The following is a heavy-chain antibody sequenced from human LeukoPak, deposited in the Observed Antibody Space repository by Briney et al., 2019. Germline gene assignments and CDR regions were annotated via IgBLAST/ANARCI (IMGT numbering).Heavy chain of an antibody. V-gene: IGHV3-23*01. D-gene: IGHD6-6*01. CDR1: GFTFSSYA. Sequence: PGGSLRLSCAASGFTFSSYAMSWVRQAPGKGLEWVSAISGSGGSTYYADSVKSRFTISRDNSKNTLYLQMNSLRAEDTAVYYCAKDLWSSSPIGNFDYWGQGTLVTVSS. CDR3: AKDLWSSSPIGNFDY. J-gene: IGHJ4*02. CDR2: ISGSGGST.